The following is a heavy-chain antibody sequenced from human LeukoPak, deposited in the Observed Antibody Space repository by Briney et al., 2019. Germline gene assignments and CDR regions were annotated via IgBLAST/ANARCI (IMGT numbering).Heavy chain of an antibody. Sequence: PGRSLRLSCAASGFTFSSYAMHWVRQAPGKGLEWVAVISYDGSNKYYADSVKGRFTISRDNSKNTLYLQMNSLRAEDTAVYYCARVGRPYSSGWYALDYWGQGTLVTVSS. CDR3: ARVGRPYSSGWYALDY. D-gene: IGHD6-19*01. CDR2: ISYDGSNK. CDR1: GFTFSSYA. J-gene: IGHJ4*02. V-gene: IGHV3-30*04.